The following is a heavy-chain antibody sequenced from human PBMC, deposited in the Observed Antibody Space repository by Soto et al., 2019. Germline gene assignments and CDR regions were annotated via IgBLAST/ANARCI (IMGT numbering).Heavy chain of an antibody. CDR2: IDPSDSYT. CDR1: GYSFTSYW. D-gene: IGHD3-22*01. J-gene: IGHJ3*02. V-gene: IGHV5-10-1*01. CDR3: ARQKNYDSSGARRKDAFDI. Sequence: GESLKISCKGSGYSFTSYWISWVRQMPGKGLEWMGRIDPSDSYTNYSPSFQGHVTISADKSISTAYLQWSSLKASDTAMYYCARQKNYDSSGARRKDAFDIWGQGTMVNVS.